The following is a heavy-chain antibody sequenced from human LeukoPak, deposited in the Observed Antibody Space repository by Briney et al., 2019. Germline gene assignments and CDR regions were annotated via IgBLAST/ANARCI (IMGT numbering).Heavy chain of an antibody. CDR1: GFTFSSYS. V-gene: IGHV3-48*01. Sequence: GGSLRLSCAASGFTFSSYSMNWVRQAPGKGLEWVSCISSSGRTIYYADSVRGRFTISRDNAKNSLYLQMNSLRAEDTAVYYCARDLYGDYVVDYWGQGTLVTVSS. D-gene: IGHD4-17*01. J-gene: IGHJ4*02. CDR2: ISSSGRTI. CDR3: ARDLYGDYVVDY.